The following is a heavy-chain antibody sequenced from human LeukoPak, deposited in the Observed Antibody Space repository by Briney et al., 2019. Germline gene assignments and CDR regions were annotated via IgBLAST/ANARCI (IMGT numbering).Heavy chain of an antibody. CDR3: TRGRDTTGYFVY. J-gene: IGHJ4*02. CDR1: GYTFTSYG. D-gene: IGHD3-22*01. CDR2: IDTNTGNP. Sequence: ASVKVSCKASGYTFTSYGISWVRQAPGQGLEWMGWIDTNTGNPTYAQGFAGRFVFSLDTSVTTTYLQISSLKAEDTAVYFCTRGRDTTGYFVYWGQGTLVTVSS. V-gene: IGHV7-4-1*02.